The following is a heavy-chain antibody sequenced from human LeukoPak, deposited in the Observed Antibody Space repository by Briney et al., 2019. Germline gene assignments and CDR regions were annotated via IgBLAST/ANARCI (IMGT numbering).Heavy chain of an antibody. Sequence: PGGSLRLSCAASGFTFSSYSMNWVRQAPGKGLEWVSSISSSSSYIYYADSVKGRFTISRHNAKNSLYLQMNSLRAEDTAVYYCAREGNWNAYFDYWGQGTLVTVSS. D-gene: IGHD1-1*01. CDR2: ISSSSSYI. CDR1: GFTFSSYS. J-gene: IGHJ4*02. CDR3: AREGNWNAYFDY. V-gene: IGHV3-21*01.